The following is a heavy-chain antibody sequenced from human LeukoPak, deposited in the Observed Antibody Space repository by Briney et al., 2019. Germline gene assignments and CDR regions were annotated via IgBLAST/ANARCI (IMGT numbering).Heavy chain of an antibody. V-gene: IGHV4-38-2*02. D-gene: IGHD2-2*01. CDR2: IYHSGST. CDR3: ARGLGYFSSTSCNFDAFDI. Sequence: PSETLSLTCTVSGYSISSGYYWGWIRQPPGKGLEGIGSIYHSGSTYYNPSLKSRVTISVDTSMNQFSLKLSSVTAADTAVYYCARGLGYFSSTSCNFDAFDIWGQGTMVTVSS. J-gene: IGHJ3*02. CDR1: GYSISSGYY.